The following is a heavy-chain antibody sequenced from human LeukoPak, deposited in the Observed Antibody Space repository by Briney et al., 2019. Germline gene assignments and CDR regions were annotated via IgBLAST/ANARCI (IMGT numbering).Heavy chain of an antibody. Sequence: SETLSLTCTVSGGSISSYYWSWIRQPPGKGLEWIGYIYYSGSAYYSPSLKSRLIMSVDTSKNQFSLKLSSVTAADTAVYYCVRGLDSSSYVDSWGQGTLVTVSS. CDR1: GGSISSYY. J-gene: IGHJ4*02. D-gene: IGHD6-13*01. V-gene: IGHV4-30-4*01. CDR3: VRGLDSSSYVDS. CDR2: IYYSGSA.